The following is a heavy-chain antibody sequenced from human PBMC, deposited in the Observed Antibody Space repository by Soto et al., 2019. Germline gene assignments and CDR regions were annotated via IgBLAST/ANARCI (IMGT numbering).Heavy chain of an antibody. J-gene: IGHJ4*02. D-gene: IGHD3-9*01. Sequence: QITLKESGPTLVKPTQTLTLTCTFSGFSLSTSEVGVGWIRQPPGKALEWLALIYWDDDKRYSPSLKSRLTITNDTSKNQVVLTMTNMDPVDTATYYCAHRFDWYSCNFWVQGTLVTVSS. CDR1: GFSLSTSEVG. CDR3: AHRFDWYSCNF. V-gene: IGHV2-5*02. CDR2: IYWDDDK.